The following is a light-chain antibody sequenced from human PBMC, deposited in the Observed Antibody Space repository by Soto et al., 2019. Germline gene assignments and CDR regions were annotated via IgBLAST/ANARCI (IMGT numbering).Light chain of an antibody. CDR1: QSVSSSY. CDR2: GAS. V-gene: IGKV3-20*01. CDR3: QQYGSSPWT. J-gene: IGKJ1*01. Sequence: EIVLTQSPGTLSLSPGERATLSCRASQSVSSSYLAWYQQKPGQAPRLLIYGASSMDTGIPDRFSGSGSGTDFTLTISSLEPEDFAVYYCQQYGSSPWTFGQGTKVEIK.